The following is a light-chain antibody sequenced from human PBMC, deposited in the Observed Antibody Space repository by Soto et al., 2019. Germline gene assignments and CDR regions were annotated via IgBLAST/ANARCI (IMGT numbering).Light chain of an antibody. J-gene: IGLJ1*01. V-gene: IGLV2-18*01. CDR1: SSDIGAHDY. Sequence: QSALTQPPSASGSPGQSVTISCTGTSSDIGAHDYVSWYQQHPGKVPKLIIYEASNRPSGVPDRFSGSKSGNTASLTISGLQAADEADYYCSLYTSENTYVFGTGTKLTVL. CDR2: EAS. CDR3: SLYTSENTYV.